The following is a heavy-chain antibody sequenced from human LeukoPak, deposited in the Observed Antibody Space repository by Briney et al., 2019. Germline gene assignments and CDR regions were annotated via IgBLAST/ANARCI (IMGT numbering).Heavy chain of an antibody. CDR1: RFTFSTYW. CDR3: AKGHSSGWYGTRYYDSSGGADY. Sequence: GGSLRLSCPASRFTFSTYWMSWVRQAPGKGLEWVAVISYDGSNKYYADSVKGRFTISRDNSKNTLYLQMNSLRAEDTAVYYCAKGHSSGWYGTRYYDSSGGADYWGQGTLVTVSS. D-gene: IGHD3-22*01. CDR2: ISYDGSNK. J-gene: IGHJ4*02. V-gene: IGHV3-30*18.